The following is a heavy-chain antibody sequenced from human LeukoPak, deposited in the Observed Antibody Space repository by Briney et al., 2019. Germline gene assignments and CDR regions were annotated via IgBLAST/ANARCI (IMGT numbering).Heavy chain of an antibody. CDR2: ISSSSSYI. Sequence: GGSLRLSCAASGFTFSNYAMNWVRQAPGKGLEWVSSISSSSSYIYYADSVKGRFTISRDNAKNSLYRQVNSLRAEDTAVYYCARDGVVVGETDYWGQGTLVTVSS. J-gene: IGHJ4*02. V-gene: IGHV3-21*01. CDR1: GFTFSNYA. D-gene: IGHD2-2*01. CDR3: ARDGVVVGETDY.